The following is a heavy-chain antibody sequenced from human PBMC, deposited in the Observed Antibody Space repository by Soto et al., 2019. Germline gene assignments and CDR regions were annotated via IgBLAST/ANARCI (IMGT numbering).Heavy chain of an antibody. CDR1: GYTFTDYY. CDR3: AKIGQYGVAAGQLDF. CDR2: INPSTGDT. Sequence: ASVKVSCKASGYTFTDYYVHWVRQAPGQGLEWMGWINPSTGDTNYVQKFQGRVTMTRDTSISTAYMQLSRLRSDDTAMYFCAKIGQYGVAAGQLDFWGQGTQVTVS. V-gene: IGHV1-2*02. J-gene: IGHJ4*02. D-gene: IGHD3-3*01.